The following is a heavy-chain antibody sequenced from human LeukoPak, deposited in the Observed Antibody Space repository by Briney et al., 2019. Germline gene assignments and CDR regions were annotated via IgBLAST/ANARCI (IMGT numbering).Heavy chain of an antibody. J-gene: IGHJ4*02. D-gene: IGHD1-26*01. CDR2: INPSGGST. V-gene: IGHV1-46*01. CDR3: ARDRRKYSGSYGRRTTEGGVFDY. CDR1: GYTFTSYY. Sequence: ASVKVSCKASGYTFTSYYMHWVRQAPGQGLEWMGIINPSGGSTSYAQKFQGRVTMTGDTSTSTVYMELSSLRSEDTAVYYCARDRRKYSGSYGRRTTEGGVFDYWGQGTLVTVSS.